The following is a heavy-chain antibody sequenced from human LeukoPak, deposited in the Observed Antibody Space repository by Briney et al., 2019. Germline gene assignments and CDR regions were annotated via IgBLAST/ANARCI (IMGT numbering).Heavy chain of an antibody. CDR3: ARDGFRGQNAFDI. CDR2: IYHSGST. Sequence: SETLSLTCAVSGGSISSGGYSWSWIRQPPGKGLEWIGYIYHSGSTYYNPSLKSRVTISVDTSKNQFSLKLSSVTAADTAVYYCARDGFRGQNAFDIWGQGTMVTVSS. D-gene: IGHD5-18*01. CDR1: GGSISSGGYS. V-gene: IGHV4-30-2*01. J-gene: IGHJ3*02.